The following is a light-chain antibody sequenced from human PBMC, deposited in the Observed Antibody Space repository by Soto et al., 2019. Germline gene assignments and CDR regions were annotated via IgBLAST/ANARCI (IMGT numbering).Light chain of an antibody. CDR1: QGIRND. CDR3: LQDYSYPWT. CDR2: AAS. J-gene: IGKJ1*01. Sequence: AIQMTQSPSSLSASVGDKVTLTCRASQGIRNDLGWYQQKPGKAPKLLISAASILQSGVPSRFSSSGSGTDFTLTISSLQPEDFATYYCLQDYSYPWTFGQGTKVDIK. V-gene: IGKV1-6*01.